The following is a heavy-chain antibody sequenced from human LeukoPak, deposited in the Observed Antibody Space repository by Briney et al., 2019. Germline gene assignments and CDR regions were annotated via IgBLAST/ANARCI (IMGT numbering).Heavy chain of an antibody. Sequence: GGSLRLSCAASGFTFSSYGMSWVRQAPGKGLEWVSAISGSGGGTYYADSVKGRFTISRDNSKNTLYLQMNSLRAEDTAVYYGHGYYNSEYYYYMDVWGKGTTVTISS. CDR1: GFTFSSYG. J-gene: IGHJ6*03. D-gene: IGHD3-22*01. V-gene: IGHV3-23*01. CDR2: ISGSGGGT. CDR3: HGYYNSEYYYYMDV.